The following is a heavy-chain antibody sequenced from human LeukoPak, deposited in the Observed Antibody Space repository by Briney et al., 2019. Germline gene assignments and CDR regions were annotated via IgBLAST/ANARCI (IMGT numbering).Heavy chain of an antibody. Sequence: GGSLRLSCAASGFTFSRHAMGWVRQAPGKGLEWVSSISGRGDNTYYTDSVKGRFTISRDNSKNTVYLQMNSLRGADTAEYYCVKVVEGAAAWDDYYYYYMDVWGKGTSDIVSS. CDR2: ISGRGDNT. CDR1: GFTFSRHA. J-gene: IGHJ6*03. V-gene: IGHV3-23*01. CDR3: VKVVEGAAAWDDYYYYYMDV. D-gene: IGHD2-15*01.